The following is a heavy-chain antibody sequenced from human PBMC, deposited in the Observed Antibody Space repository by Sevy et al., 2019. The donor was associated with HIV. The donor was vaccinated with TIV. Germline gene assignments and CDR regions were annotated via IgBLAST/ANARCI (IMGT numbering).Heavy chain of an antibody. CDR3: ARERAADSGGDWYPSGMDV. Sequence: GESLKISCAASGFTFNGCSLNWVRQAPGKGLEWVSSISSSSHYKYYMDSVKGRFTISRDNAKNSLYLQMNSLRAEGTAVYYCARERAADSGGDWYPSGMDVWGQGTTVTVS. CDR1: GFTFNGCS. CDR2: ISSSSHYK. V-gene: IGHV3-21*01. J-gene: IGHJ6*02. D-gene: IGHD2-21*02.